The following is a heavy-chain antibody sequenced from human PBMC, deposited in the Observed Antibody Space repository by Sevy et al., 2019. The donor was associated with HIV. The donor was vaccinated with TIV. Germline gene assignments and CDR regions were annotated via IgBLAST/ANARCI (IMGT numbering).Heavy chain of an antibody. J-gene: IGHJ4*02. CDR3: VREGLGGFSYSLDC. V-gene: IGHV3-7*01. CDR2: MNQDGTER. Sequence: GGSLRLSCAASGFSFSNYAMTWVRRAPGKGLEWVATMNQDGTERDYVDSVKGRFTISRDNTKTSLFLQMNSLSAEDTGVYYCVREGLGGFSYSLDCWGQGTLVTV. CDR1: GFSFSNYA. D-gene: IGHD3-16*01.